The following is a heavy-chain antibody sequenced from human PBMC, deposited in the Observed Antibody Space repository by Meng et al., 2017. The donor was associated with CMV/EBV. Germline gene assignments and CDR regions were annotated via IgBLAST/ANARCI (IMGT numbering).Heavy chain of an antibody. Sequence: SETLSLTCAVYGGSFSGYYWSWIRQPPGKGPEWIGEINHSGSTNYNPSLKSRVTISVDTSKNQFSLKLSSVTAADTAVYYCARVVPAAIGGRGGPFDYWGQGTLVTVSS. CDR3: ARVVPAAIGGRGGPFDY. V-gene: IGHV4-34*01. D-gene: IGHD2-2*02. CDR2: INHSGST. J-gene: IGHJ4*02. CDR1: GGSFSGYY.